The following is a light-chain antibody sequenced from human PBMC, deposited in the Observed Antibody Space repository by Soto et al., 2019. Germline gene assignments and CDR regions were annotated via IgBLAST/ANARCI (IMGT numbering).Light chain of an antibody. CDR1: QSISVY. CDR2: AAS. Sequence: DIQMTQSPSSLSASVGDRVTITCRTSQSISVYLNWYQQKPGKAPKLLIYAASSLQSGVPSRFRGSGSGTDFTLTISSLQPEDFATYYWQQSYSTPQTFGQGTKVDI. CDR3: QQSYSTPQT. V-gene: IGKV1-39*01. J-gene: IGKJ1*01.